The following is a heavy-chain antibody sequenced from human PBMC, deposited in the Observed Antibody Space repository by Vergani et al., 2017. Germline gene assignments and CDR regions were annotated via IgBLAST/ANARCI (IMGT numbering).Heavy chain of an antibody. CDR1: GFTFSTYA. J-gene: IGHJ6*03. D-gene: IGHD5-24*01. CDR2: ISDDGRRK. V-gene: IGHV3-30*18. Sequence: QVQLVQSGGGVVQPGRSLRLSCAASGFTFSTYAMHWVRQAPGKGLEWVAVISDDGRRKYYADSVKGRFTISRDNSKNTLYLQMNSLRAEDTAVYYCAKASRWLQFNYYYYMDVGGKGTTVTVSS. CDR3: AKASRWLQFNYYYYMDV.